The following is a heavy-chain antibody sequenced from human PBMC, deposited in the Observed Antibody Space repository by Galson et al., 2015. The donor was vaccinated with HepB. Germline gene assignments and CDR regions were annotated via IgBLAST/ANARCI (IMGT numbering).Heavy chain of an antibody. CDR2: IYSGGST. Sequence: SLRLSCAASGFTVSSNYMSWVRQAPGKGLEWVSVIYSGGSTYYADSVKGRFTISRDNSKNTLYLQMNSLRAEDTAVYYCARDSSGYFDFDYWGQGTLVTVSS. D-gene: IGHD3-22*01. CDR3: ARDSSGYFDFDY. V-gene: IGHV3-53*01. CDR1: GFTVSSNY. J-gene: IGHJ4*02.